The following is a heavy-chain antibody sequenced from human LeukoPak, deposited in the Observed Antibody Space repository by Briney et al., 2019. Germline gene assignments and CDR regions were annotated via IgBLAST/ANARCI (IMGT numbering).Heavy chain of an antibody. CDR1: GVSIGSDDSYY. CDR2: ITSSGTA. D-gene: IGHD3-16*02. Sequence: ASETLSLTCSVSGVSIGSDDSYYWGWIRQPPGKGLEWIAGITSSGTAHYNPSLESRVTISLDTSSNQFSLRLTFVTAADTAPYYCARAPNYRRYSLHSWGQGTKVTVSS. CDR3: ARAPNYRRYSLHS. V-gene: IGHV4-39*01. J-gene: IGHJ5*02.